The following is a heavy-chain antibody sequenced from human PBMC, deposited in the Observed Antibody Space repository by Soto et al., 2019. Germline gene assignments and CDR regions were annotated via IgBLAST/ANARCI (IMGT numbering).Heavy chain of an antibody. V-gene: IGHV4-30-4*01. Sequence: LSLTCTVYGASINSGDYHWTWIRQFPGKGLEWIGGIYYSASTYYNPALGSRLTISLDTSKNQFSLKLTSVTAADTAVYYCARDSRTPSGGMDVWAQGTTVTVS. CDR3: ARDSRTPSGGMDV. J-gene: IGHJ6*02. CDR1: GASINSGDYH. CDR2: IYYSAST.